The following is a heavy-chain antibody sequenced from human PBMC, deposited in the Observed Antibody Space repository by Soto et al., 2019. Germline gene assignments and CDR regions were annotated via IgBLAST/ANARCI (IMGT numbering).Heavy chain of an antibody. CDR1: GFSFSDSW. CDR2: IKQDGSEK. V-gene: IGHV3-7*01. J-gene: IGHJ4*02. CDR3: ARDQHWQVLDY. Sequence: PGGSLRLSCAASGFSFSDSWMSWARQAPGKGLEWVANIKQDGSEKYYVDSVKGRFTISRDNAKNSLYLQMNSLRAEDTAVYYCARDQHWQVLDYWGQGILVTVSS.